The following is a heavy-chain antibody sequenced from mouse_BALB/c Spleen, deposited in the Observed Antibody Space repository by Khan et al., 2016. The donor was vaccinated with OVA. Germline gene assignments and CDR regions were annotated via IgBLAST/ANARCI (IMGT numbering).Heavy chain of an antibody. CDR2: ISPGSGDT. Sequence: QVQLQQSGAELARPGASVKLSCKASGYTFTDYYINWVKQRTGQGLEWIGEISPGSGDTYYNEKFKGMATLNADKSSPTAYMQRSSLTSEASAVYFCARRNYFGYTVAYWGQGTLVTVSA. CDR1: GYTFTDYY. D-gene: IGHD1-2*01. J-gene: IGHJ3*01. V-gene: IGHV1-77*01. CDR3: ARRNYFGYTVAY.